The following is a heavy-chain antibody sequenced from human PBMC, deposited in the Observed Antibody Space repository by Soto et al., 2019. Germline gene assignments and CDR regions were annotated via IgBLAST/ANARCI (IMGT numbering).Heavy chain of an antibody. CDR1: GCSISSSSYS. Sequence: QLQLQESGPGLVKPSETLSLTCTVSGCSISSSSYSWGWIRQPPWKGREWIGPIYYTGSTFYNPSLKSRITISVDRSKTQCSRRLISVTTAVTAVYYCATESRSAADTSCPHWGQGTMVTVSS. D-gene: IGHD3-22*01. CDR3: ATESRSAADTSCPH. V-gene: IGHV4-39*01. CDR2: IYYTGST. J-gene: IGHJ3*01.